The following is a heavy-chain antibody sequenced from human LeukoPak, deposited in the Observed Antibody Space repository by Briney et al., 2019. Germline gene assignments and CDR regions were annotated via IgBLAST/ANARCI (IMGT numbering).Heavy chain of an antibody. D-gene: IGHD3-22*01. V-gene: IGHV3-11*01. CDR3: TTYYYDSTSDFGY. Sequence: SGGSLRLSCAASGFTFSDYYMSWIRQAPGKGLEWVSYISDSGSAIYYADSVKGRFTISRDNAKNSLYLQMNSLRAEDTAVYYCTTYYYDSTSDFGYWGQGTLVTVSS. J-gene: IGHJ4*02. CDR2: ISDSGSAI. CDR1: GFTFSDYY.